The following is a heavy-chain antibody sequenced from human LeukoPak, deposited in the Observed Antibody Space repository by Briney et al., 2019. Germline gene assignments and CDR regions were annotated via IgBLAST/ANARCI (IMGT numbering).Heavy chain of an antibody. CDR2: ISGSGGST. CDR1: GFTFSSYA. V-gene: IGHV3-23*01. CDR3: AKDRRGIVVVTPEYFQH. D-gene: IGHD3-22*01. Sequence: PGGSLRLSCAASGFTFSSYAMSWVRQAPGKGLEWVSAISGSGGSTYYADSVKGRFTISRDNSKNTLYLQMNSLRAEDTAVYYCAKDRRGIVVVTPEYFQHWGQGTLVTVSS. J-gene: IGHJ1*01.